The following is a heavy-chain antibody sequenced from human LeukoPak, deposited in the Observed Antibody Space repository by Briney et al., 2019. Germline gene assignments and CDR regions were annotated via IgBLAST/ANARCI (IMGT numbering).Heavy chain of an antibody. CDR2: IYTSGST. J-gene: IGHJ4*02. D-gene: IGHD3-22*01. V-gene: IGHV4-4*07. Sequence: PSETLSLTCTVSGGSISSYYWSWIRQPAGKGLEWIGRIYTSGSTNYNPSLKSRVTISVDTSKNQFSLKLSSVTAADTAVYYCASAPYYYDSSGPPTGHWGQGTLVTVSS. CDR3: ASAPYYYDSSGPPTGH. CDR1: GGSISSYY.